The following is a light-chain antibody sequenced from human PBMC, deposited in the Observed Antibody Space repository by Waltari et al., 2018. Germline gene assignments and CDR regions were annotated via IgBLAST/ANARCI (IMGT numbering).Light chain of an antibody. Sequence: DIQMTQSPSSLSASVGDSITITCRASQPISIYLNWYQQKPGKAPKILIYTVSTLQSGGPSRFSGSGSGTEFTLTISSLQPEDFATYYCQEIYSTSRTVTFGGGTKVEI. J-gene: IGKJ4*01. CDR2: TVS. CDR1: QPISIY. V-gene: IGKV1-39*01. CDR3: QEIYSTSRTVT.